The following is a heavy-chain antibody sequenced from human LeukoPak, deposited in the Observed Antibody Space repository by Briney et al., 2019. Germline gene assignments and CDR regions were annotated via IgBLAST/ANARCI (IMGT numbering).Heavy chain of an antibody. CDR3: ARLEYGGLSPIDY. CDR2: ISSSSSYI. D-gene: IGHD3-10*01. CDR1: GFTFSTFS. Sequence: GGSLRLSCAASGFTFSTFSMNWVRQAPGTRLEWVSSISSSSSYIYYADSGKGRFTISRDNAKTSLYLQMNSLRAEATALYYGARLEYGGLSPIDYWGQGTRVTVSS. J-gene: IGHJ4*02. V-gene: IGHV3-21*01.